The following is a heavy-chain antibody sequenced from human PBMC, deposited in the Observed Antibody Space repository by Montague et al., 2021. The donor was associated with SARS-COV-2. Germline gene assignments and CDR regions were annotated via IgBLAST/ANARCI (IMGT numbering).Heavy chain of an antibody. D-gene: IGHD6-6*01. V-gene: IGHV4-59*01. CDR1: GGSISSYF. J-gene: IGHJ4*02. CDR3: ARGREYSSSAGFDY. CDR2: IYYSGTT. Sequence: SETLSLTCTVSGGSISSYFWSWIRQPPGKGLEWIGPIYYSGTTNYSPSLKSRVTISVDTSKNQFSLKLSSVTAADTAVYYCARGREYSSSAGFDYWGQGTLVTVSS.